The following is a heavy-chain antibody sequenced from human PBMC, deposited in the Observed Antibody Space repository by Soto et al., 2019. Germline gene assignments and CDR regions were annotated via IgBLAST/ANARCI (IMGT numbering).Heavy chain of an antibody. D-gene: IGHD1-26*01. J-gene: IGHJ4*02. CDR2: ISYDGTNK. Sequence: QVQLVESGGGVVQPGRSLRLSCAASGFTAASGFTFCYYAMHWVRQAPGKGLEWVAVISYDGTNKNYADSVKGRFTIARDNSQNTVSLQMNSLGVDDTAMYYCARGTAGELLDSWGQGTLVTVSS. CDR3: ARGTAGELLDS. V-gene: IGHV3-30-3*01. CDR1: GFTFCYYA.